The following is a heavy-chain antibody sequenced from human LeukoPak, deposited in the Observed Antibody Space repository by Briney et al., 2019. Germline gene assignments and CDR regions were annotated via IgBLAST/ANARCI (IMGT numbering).Heavy chain of an antibody. D-gene: IGHD3-10*02. CDR2: INPNSGGT. Sequence: GASVKVSCKASGYTFTGYYMHWVRQAPGQGLEWMGWINPNSGGTNYAQKLQGRVTMTTDTSTSTAYMELRSLRSDDTAVYYCARAGSDYFRFEYAFDIWGQGTMVTVSS. CDR3: ARAGSDYFRFEYAFDI. V-gene: IGHV1-2*02. J-gene: IGHJ3*02. CDR1: GYTFTGYY.